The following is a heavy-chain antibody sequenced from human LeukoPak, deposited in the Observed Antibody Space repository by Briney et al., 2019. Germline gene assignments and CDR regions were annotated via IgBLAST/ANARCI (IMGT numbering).Heavy chain of an antibody. CDR1: EFTVSSNY. V-gene: IGHV3-66*01. D-gene: IGHD1-26*01. CDR2: LDGGGNT. CDR3: AAGWGAY. Sequence: GVSLTLSCAASEFTVSSNYMSWLRQAPGKGLEWVTVLDGGGNTYSADTVKGRFTISRDNSKNTLFLQMSRLRAEDTAVYYCAAGWGAYWGQGTLVTVSS. J-gene: IGHJ4*02.